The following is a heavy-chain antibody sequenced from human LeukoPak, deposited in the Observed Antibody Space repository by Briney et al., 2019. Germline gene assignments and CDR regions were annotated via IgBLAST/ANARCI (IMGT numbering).Heavy chain of an antibody. CDR1: GGSISSYY. Sequence: SETLSLTCTVSGGSISSYYWSWVRQPPGKGLEWRGYIYYSGSTNYNPSLTSRVTISVDTSKNQFSLKLSSVTAADTAVYYCARAHCSGGSCYPDYWGQGTLVTVSS. J-gene: IGHJ4*02. CDR3: ARAHCSGGSCYPDY. CDR2: IYYSGST. D-gene: IGHD2-15*01. V-gene: IGHV4-59*01.